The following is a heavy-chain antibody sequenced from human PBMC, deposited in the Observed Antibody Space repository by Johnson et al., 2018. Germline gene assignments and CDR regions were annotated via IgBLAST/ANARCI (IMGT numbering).Heavy chain of an antibody. V-gene: IGHV3-30*18. Sequence: QVQLVESGGGVVQPGRSLRLSCAASGFTFSSYGMHWVRQAPGKGLEWVAVISYDGSNKYYADSVKGRFTISRDNSKLYLQMNSLRAEDRAVYYCAKDMGGLGSYYDYARWAFDIWGQGTMVTVSS. D-gene: IGHD3-16*01. CDR1: GFTFSSYG. CDR2: ISYDGSNK. J-gene: IGHJ3*02. CDR3: AKDMGGLGSYYDYARWAFDI.